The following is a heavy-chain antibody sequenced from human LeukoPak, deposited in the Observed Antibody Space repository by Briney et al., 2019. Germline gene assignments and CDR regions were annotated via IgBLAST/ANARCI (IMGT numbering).Heavy chain of an antibody. CDR3: ARGISEAGTDY. D-gene: IGHD6-13*01. J-gene: IGHJ4*02. CDR2: ITSDGSGT. Sequence: PGRSLRLSCAASGFTFSGYWMNWVRQVPGKVPMWVSHITSDGSGTGYADSVRGRFTISRDNAKNTLYLQMDSLRAEDTAVYYCARGISEAGTDYWGQGTLVTVSS. CDR1: GFTFSGYW. V-gene: IGHV3-74*01.